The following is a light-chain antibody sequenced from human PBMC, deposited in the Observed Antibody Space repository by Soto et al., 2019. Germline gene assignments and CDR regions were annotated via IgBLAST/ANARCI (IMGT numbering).Light chain of an antibody. J-gene: IGKJ1*01. CDR3: QLANSFPT. CDR2: AAS. Sequence: DIQMTQSPSSVSASVGDRVTITCRASQPSSSWLAWYQQKPGEAPKLLIFAASTLQSGVPSRFSGRGAGTHFTLTISSLQPEDSAIYYCQLANSFPTFGRGTRVDLK. V-gene: IGKV1-12*01. CDR1: QPSSSW.